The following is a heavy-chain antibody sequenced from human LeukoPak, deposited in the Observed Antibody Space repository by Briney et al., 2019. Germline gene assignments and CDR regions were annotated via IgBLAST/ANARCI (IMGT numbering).Heavy chain of an antibody. CDR2: ISDGGNT. CDR1: GFTFSTSW. J-gene: IGHJ3*02. V-gene: IGHV3-74*01. D-gene: IGHD6-13*01. Sequence: GGSLRLSCAASGFTFSTSWMHWVRQAPGKGLVWVSRISDGGNTAYADSVKGRFTISRDNAKNTVFLQLNSLRVEDTAVYYCARWDAGRHVLDIWGQGTMVTVSS. CDR3: ARWDAGRHVLDI.